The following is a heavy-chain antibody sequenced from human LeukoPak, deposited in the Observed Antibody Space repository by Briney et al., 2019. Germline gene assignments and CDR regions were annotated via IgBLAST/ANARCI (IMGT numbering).Heavy chain of an antibody. Sequence: RASETLSLTCIVSGGAISSGSYYWSWIRQPPGKGLEWIGYIYYSGSTNYNPSLKSRVTISVDTSKNQFSLKLSSVTAADTAVYYCARYYYDSSGYYYGYFDYWGQGTLVTVSS. J-gene: IGHJ4*02. CDR2: IYYSGST. D-gene: IGHD3-22*01. V-gene: IGHV4-61*01. CDR1: GGAISSGSYY. CDR3: ARYYYDSSGYYYGYFDY.